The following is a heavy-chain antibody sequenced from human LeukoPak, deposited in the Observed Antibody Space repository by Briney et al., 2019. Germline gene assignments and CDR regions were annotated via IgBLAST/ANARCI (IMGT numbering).Heavy chain of an antibody. CDR1: GFTVSSNY. Sequence: GGSLRLSCAASGFTVSSNYMSWVRPAPGKGLEWVSVIYIGGSTYYADSVKGRFTITRDNTNNTLYLQMNSLGAEDTAVYYCAREGCSSTSCYDLVAFDIWGQGTMVTVSS. J-gene: IGHJ3*02. CDR2: IYIGGST. D-gene: IGHD2-2*01. CDR3: AREGCSSTSCYDLVAFDI. V-gene: IGHV3-66*02.